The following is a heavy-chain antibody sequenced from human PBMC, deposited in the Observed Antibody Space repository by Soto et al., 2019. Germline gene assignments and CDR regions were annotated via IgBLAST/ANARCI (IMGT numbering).Heavy chain of an antibody. CDR3: ARGRFYVLRFLEWLPHDAFDI. D-gene: IGHD3-3*01. V-gene: IGHV1-8*01. J-gene: IGHJ3*02. CDR2: MNPNSGNT. Sequence: ASVKVSCKASGYTFTSYDINWVRQATGQGLERMGWMNPNSGNTGYAQKFQGRVTMTRNTSISTAYMELSSLRSEDTAVYYCARGRFYVLRFLEWLPHDAFDIWGQGTMVTVSS. CDR1: GYTFTSYD.